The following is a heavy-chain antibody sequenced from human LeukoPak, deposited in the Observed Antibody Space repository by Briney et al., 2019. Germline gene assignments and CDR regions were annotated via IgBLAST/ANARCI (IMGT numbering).Heavy chain of an antibody. D-gene: IGHD6-19*01. V-gene: IGHV1-2*02. CDR1: GYIFTGYY. CDR2: INPKSGGT. Sequence: ASVKVSCKASGYIFTGYYIHWVRQAPGQGLEWMGWINPKSGGTNYAQKFPGRVTMTRDTSISTAYMELSSLRSDDTAIYYCARRVFSGWGYYFDYWGQGTLVTVSS. J-gene: IGHJ4*02. CDR3: ARRVFSGWGYYFDY.